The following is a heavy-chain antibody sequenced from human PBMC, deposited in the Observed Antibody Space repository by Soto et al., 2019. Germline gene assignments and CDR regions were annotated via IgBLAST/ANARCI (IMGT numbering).Heavy chain of an antibody. D-gene: IGHD6-19*01. J-gene: IGHJ4*02. CDR3: TKHTSRSIAVAGPYFDY. CDR1: GFTFDDYA. V-gene: IGHV3-9*01. Sequence: EVQLVASGGGQVQPGRSLRLSCTASGFTFDDYAMHWIRRAPGKGLEWVSGMSWNSGDIGYADSVKGRFTISRDNAENSLYLQMNSLRAEDTAFYYCTKHTSRSIAVAGPYFDYWGQGTLVTVSS. CDR2: MSWNSGDI.